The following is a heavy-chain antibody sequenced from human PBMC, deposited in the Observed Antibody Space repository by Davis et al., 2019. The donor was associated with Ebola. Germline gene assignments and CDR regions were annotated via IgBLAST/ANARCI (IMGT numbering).Heavy chain of an antibody. Sequence: MPSETLSLTCTVSGGSISSSSYYWGWIRQPPGKGLEWIGSIYYSGSTYYIPSLKSRVTISVDTSKNQFSLKLSSVTAAGTAVYYCARHVSFGELLWNWFDPWGQGTLVTVSS. V-gene: IGHV4-39*01. CDR2: IYYSGST. D-gene: IGHD3-10*01. CDR3: ARHVSFGELLWNWFDP. J-gene: IGHJ5*02. CDR1: GGSISSSSYY.